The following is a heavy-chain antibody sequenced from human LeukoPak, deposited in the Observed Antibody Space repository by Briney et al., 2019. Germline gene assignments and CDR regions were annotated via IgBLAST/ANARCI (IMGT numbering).Heavy chain of an antibody. CDR3: ARERAVTTGIRSYYYYYMDV. J-gene: IGHJ6*03. Sequence: GGSLRLSCATSGFIFSSYWMCWVRQAPGKGLEWVANIKSDGSEEYYGDSVKGRFTISRDNAKNSLYLQMNSLRAEDTAVYYCARERAVTTGIRSYYYYYMDVWGKGTTVTVSS. V-gene: IGHV3-7*01. D-gene: IGHD4-11*01. CDR2: IKSDGSEE. CDR1: GFIFSSYW.